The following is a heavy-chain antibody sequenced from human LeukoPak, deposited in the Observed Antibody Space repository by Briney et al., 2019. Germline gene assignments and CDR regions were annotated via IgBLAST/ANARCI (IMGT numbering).Heavy chain of an antibody. CDR3: ARGGSGWYQTKGDWSDP. D-gene: IGHD6-19*01. CDR2: INHSGST. Sequence: SETLSLTCAVYGGSFSGYYWSWIRQPPGKGLEWIGEINHSGSTNYNPSLKSRVTISVDTSKNQFSLKLSSVTAADTAVYYCARGGSGWYQTKGDWSDPWGQGTLVTVSS. CDR1: GGSFSGYY. V-gene: IGHV4-34*01. J-gene: IGHJ5*02.